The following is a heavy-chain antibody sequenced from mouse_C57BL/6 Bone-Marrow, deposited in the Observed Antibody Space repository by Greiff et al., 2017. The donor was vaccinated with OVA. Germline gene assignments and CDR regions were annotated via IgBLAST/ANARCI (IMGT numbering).Heavy chain of an antibody. D-gene: IGHD2-3*01. Sequence: QVQLQQSDAELVKPGASVKISCKVSGYTFTDHTIHWMKQRPEQGLEWIGYIYPRDGSTKYNEKFKGKATLTADKSSSTAYMQLNSLTSEDSAVYFCAGCYDCYRYYYAMDYWGQGTSVTVSS. J-gene: IGHJ4*01. CDR2: IYPRDGST. CDR3: AGCYDCYRYYYAMDY. V-gene: IGHV1-78*01. CDR1: GYTFTDHT.